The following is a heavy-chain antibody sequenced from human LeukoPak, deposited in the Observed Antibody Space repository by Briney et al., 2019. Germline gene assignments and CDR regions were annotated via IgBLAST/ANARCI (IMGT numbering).Heavy chain of an antibody. Sequence: GRSLRLSCAASGFTFSSYGMHWVRQAPCKGLEWVAVIWYDGSNKYYADSVKGRFTISRDNSKNTLYLQMNSLRAEDTAVYYCARDKVDTTSGAFDIWGQGTMVTVSS. CDR3: ARDKVDTTSGAFDI. V-gene: IGHV3-33*01. CDR2: IWYDGSNK. D-gene: IGHD5-18*01. J-gene: IGHJ3*02. CDR1: GFTFSSYG.